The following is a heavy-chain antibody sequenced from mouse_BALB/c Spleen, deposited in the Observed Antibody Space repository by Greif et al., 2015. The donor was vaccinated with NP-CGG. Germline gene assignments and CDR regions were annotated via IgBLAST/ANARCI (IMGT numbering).Heavy chain of an antibody. Sequence: QVQLQQSGAELVWPGSSVKISCKASGYAFSSYWMNWVKQRPGQGLEWIGQIYPGDGDTNYNGKFKGKATLTADKSSSTAYMQLRSLKSEDSAVYFCARSQGYYFDYWGQGTTLTVSS. CDR2: IYPGDGDT. V-gene: IGHV1-80*01. J-gene: IGHJ2*01. CDR1: GYAFSSYW. CDR3: ARSQGYYFDY.